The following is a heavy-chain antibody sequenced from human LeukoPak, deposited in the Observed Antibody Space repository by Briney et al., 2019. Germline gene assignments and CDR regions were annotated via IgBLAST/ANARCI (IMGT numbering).Heavy chain of an antibody. V-gene: IGHV3-21*01. CDR1: GFSFSSYS. CDR3: ARDFAGYCSSTSCYNDAFDI. D-gene: IGHD2-2*02. Sequence: GGSLRLSCAASGFSFSSYSMKWVRQAPGKGLEWVSSISSSSNYIYYADSVKGRFTISRDNSKNTLYLQMNSLRAEDTAVYYCARDFAGYCSSTSCYNDAFDIWGQGTMVTVSS. J-gene: IGHJ3*02. CDR2: ISSSSNYI.